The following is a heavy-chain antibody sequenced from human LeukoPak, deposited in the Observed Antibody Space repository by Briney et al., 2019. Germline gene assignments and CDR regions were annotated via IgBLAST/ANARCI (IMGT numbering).Heavy chain of an antibody. CDR2: INPSGGST. Sequence: ASVKVSCKASGYTFTNYYLHWVRQAPGQGLEWMGIINPSGGSTSYAQKFQGRVTMTRDTSTSTVYMDLSSLRSEDTAVYYCATLGNLYFDYWGQGTLVTVFS. CDR1: GYTFTNYY. D-gene: IGHD4-23*01. V-gene: IGHV1-46*01. CDR3: ATLGNLYFDY. J-gene: IGHJ4*02.